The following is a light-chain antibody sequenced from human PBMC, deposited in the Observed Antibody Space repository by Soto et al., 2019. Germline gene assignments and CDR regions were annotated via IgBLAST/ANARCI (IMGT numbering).Light chain of an antibody. CDR1: SSDVGGYDY. J-gene: IGLJ1*01. CDR2: EVS. CDR3: SSYSISTAYL. Sequence: QSSLTDPASVSGSPGQSITISCTGTSSDVGGYDYVSWYQLHPGKAPKLMVFEVSNRPSGVSYRFSGSKSGNTASLTISGLQAEDEADYFCSSYSISTAYLFGTGTKVTVL. V-gene: IGLV2-14*01.